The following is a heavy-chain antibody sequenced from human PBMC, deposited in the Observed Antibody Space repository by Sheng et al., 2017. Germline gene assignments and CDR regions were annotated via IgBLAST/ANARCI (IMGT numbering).Heavy chain of an antibody. CDR2: IYSGGRT. V-gene: IGHV3-66*02. CDR1: GFTVYNNY. D-gene: IGHD1-26*01. CDR3: ARSRGGNYRPYFFDY. Sequence: EMQLVESWGRSWSSRGGSLRLSCAAXGFTVYNNYMSWLRQAPGKGLEWVSIIYSGGRTNYADSVKGRFTISRDNPKNTVYLQMNSLRPEDTAIYYCARSRGGNYRPYFFDYWGQGNLVTVSS. J-gene: IGHJ4*02.